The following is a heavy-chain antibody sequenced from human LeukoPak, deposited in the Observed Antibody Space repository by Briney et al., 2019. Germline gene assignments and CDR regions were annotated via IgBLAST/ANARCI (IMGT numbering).Heavy chain of an antibody. V-gene: IGHV3-23*01. CDR2: VSVSGDST. CDR3: AKDPRQRIVVVITPYYFDY. J-gene: IGHJ4*02. CDR1: GFTFSSYA. Sequence: GGSLRLSCAASGFTFSSYAMSWVRQASGKGLEWVSTVSVSGDSTYYADSVKGRFTISRDNSKNTLYLQMNSLRAEDTAVYYCAKDPRQRIVVVITPYYFDYWGQGTLVTVSS. D-gene: IGHD3-22*01.